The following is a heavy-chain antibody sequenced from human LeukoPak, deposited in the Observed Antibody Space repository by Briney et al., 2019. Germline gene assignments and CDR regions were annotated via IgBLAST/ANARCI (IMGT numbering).Heavy chain of an antibody. CDR3: ARLAYDSRLDWFDP. D-gene: IGHD3-22*01. CDR1: GFTFSSYS. V-gene: IGHV3-21*01. CDR2: ISSSSSYI. J-gene: IGHJ5*02. Sequence: GGSLRLSCAASGFTFSSYSMNWVRQAPGKGLEWVSSISSSSSYIYYADSVKGRFTISRDNAKNSLYLQMNSLRAEDTAMYYCARLAYDSRLDWFDPWGQGTLVTVSS.